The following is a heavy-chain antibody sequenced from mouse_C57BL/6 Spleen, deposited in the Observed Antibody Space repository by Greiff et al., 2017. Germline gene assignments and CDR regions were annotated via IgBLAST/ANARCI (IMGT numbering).Heavy chain of an antibody. CDR2: IYPGSGNT. D-gene: IGHD2-3*01. CDR3: ARSDGYYVAWFAY. V-gene: IGHV1-66*01. J-gene: IGHJ3*01. CDR1: GYSFTSYY. Sequence: VQLQQSGPELVKPGASVKISCKASGYSFTSYYIHWVKQRPGQGLEWIGWIYPGSGNTKYNEKFKGKATLTADTSSSTAYMQLSSLTSEDSAVYYCARSDGYYVAWFAYWGQGTLVTVSA.